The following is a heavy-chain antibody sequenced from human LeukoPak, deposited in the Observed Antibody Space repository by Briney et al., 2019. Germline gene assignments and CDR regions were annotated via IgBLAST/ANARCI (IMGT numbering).Heavy chain of an antibody. Sequence: ASVKVSCKASGYTFANYAISWVRQAPGQGLEWLGWISAYNTNANYAQKLQGRVTMTTDTSTTTAYMELRTLRSDDTAIYYCARAPPDGVRWSWGWFDPWDQGTQVTVSS. J-gene: IGHJ5*02. CDR1: GYTFANYA. V-gene: IGHV1-18*01. CDR3: ARAPPDGVRWSWGWFDP. D-gene: IGHD4-23*01. CDR2: ISAYNTNA.